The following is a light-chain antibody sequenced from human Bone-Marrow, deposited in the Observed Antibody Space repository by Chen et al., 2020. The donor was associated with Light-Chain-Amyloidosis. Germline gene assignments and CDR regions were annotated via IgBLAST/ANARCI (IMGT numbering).Light chain of an antibody. CDR3: QQSYRFPRT. CDR1: QKIKKY. J-gene: IGKJ1*01. Sequence: IQGTQSPSFLSASVADSITITCRASQKIKKYLNWYQWKPGKVPQVLVYSASKLHSGVPSRFIGSGLGADFSLTIPSQQPDDFATYNSQQSYRFPRTFGQGTRVE. V-gene: IGKV1-39*01. CDR2: SAS.